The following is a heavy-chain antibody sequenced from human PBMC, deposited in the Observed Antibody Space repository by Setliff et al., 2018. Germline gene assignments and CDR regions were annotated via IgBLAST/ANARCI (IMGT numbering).Heavy chain of an antibody. CDR1: GFTFSSYY. V-gene: IGHV3-66*01. Sequence: GGSLRLSCAASGFTFSSYYMTWVRQAPGKGLEWVSVIYTGGSTYYADSVKGRFTISRDDSNNTLYLQMKSLRAEDTAVYYCAGCGYGQYYAMDVWGQGTTVTVSS. J-gene: IGHJ6*02. CDR2: IYTGGST. CDR3: AGCGYGQYYAMDV. D-gene: IGHD5-12*01.